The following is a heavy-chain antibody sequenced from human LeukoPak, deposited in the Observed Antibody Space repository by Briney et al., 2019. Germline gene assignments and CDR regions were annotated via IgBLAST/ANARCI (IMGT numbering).Heavy chain of an antibody. J-gene: IGHJ4*02. CDR1: GVSISSYY. V-gene: IGHV4-59*01. CDR3: ARAAATFDY. Sequence: SETLSLTCSVSGVSISSYYWSWIRQPPGKGLEWIGYIYYSGKTNYSPSLKSRLTISVDTSKNQFSLRLSSVTAADTAVYYCARAAATFDYWGQGTLVTVSS. D-gene: IGHD6-13*01. CDR2: IYYSGKT.